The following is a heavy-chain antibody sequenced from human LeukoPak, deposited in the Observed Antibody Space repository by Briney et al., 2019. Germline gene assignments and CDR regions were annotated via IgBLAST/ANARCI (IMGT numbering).Heavy chain of an antibody. V-gene: IGHV4-34*01. CDR2: INHSGST. D-gene: IGHD3-16*01. J-gene: IGHJ5*02. CDR3: ARVPRVRHGGRGYNWFDP. CDR1: GGSFSGYY. Sequence: SETLSHTCAVCGGSFSGYYWSWIRQPPGKGLEWIGEINHSGSTNYNPSLKSRVTISVDTSKNQFSLKLSSVTAADTAVYYCARVPRVRHGGRGYNWFDPWGQGTLVTVSS.